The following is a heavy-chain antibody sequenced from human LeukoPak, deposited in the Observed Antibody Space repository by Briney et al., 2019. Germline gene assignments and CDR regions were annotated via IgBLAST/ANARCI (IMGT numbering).Heavy chain of an antibody. CDR3: ARGAPGIVGATEHTPSFDY. Sequence: GSSVKVSCKASGGTFSSYAISWVRQAPGQGLEWMGGIIPIFGTANYAQKFQGRVTITTDESTSTAYMELSSLSSEDTAVYYCARGAPGIVGATEHTPSFDYWGQGTLVTVSS. CDR1: GGTFSSYA. V-gene: IGHV1-69*05. CDR2: IIPIFGTA. J-gene: IGHJ4*02. D-gene: IGHD1-26*01.